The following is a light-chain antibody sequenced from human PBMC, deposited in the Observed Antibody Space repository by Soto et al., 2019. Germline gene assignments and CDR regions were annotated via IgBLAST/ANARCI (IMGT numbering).Light chain of an antibody. CDR3: LQDYNYPLT. J-gene: IGKJ4*01. CDR1: QVIRND. Sequence: AVPMTQSPSSLSASVGDRVTITCRASQVIRNDLGWYQQKPGKAPKLLIYAASTLQSGVPSRFSGSGSGTDFTLTINSLQPEDFATYYCLQDYNYPLTFGGGTKVEIK. V-gene: IGKV1-6*01. CDR2: AAS.